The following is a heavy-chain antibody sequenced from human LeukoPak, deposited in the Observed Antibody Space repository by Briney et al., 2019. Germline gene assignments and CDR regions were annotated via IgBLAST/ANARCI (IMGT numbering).Heavy chain of an antibody. CDR2: ISSSSSYI. CDR1: GFTFSSYS. J-gene: IGHJ3*02. D-gene: IGHD2-15*01. CDR3: AKDRRCSGGSCDDAFDI. V-gene: IGHV3-21*01. Sequence: GGSLRLSCAASGFTFSSYSMNWVRQAPGKGLEWVSSISSSSSYIYYADSVKGRFTISRDNAKNSLYLQMNSLRAEDTAVYYCAKDRRCSGGSCDDAFDIWGQGTMVTVSS.